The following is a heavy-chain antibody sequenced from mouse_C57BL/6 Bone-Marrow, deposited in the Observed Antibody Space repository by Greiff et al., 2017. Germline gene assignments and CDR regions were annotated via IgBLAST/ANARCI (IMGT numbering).Heavy chain of an antibody. CDR3: ATSRWLRGYFDV. V-gene: IGHV1-54*01. J-gene: IGHJ1*03. CDR1: GYAFTNYL. Sequence: VQLVESGAELVRPGTSVKVSCKASGYAFTNYLIEWVKQRPGQGLEWIGVINPGSGGTNYNEKFKGKATLTSDKSSSTAYMQLSSLTSEDSAVYFCATSRWLRGYFDVWGTGTTVTVSS. CDR2: INPGSGGT. D-gene: IGHD2-2*01.